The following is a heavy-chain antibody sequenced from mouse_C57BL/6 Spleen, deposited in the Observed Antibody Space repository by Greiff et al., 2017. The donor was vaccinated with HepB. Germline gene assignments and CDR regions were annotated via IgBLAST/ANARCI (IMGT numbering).Heavy chain of an antibody. V-gene: IGHV1-69*01. Sequence: QVQLQQPGAELVMPGASVKLSCKASGYTFTSYWMHWVKQRPGQGLEWIGEIDPSDSYTNYNQKFKGKSTLTVDKSSSTAYMQLSSLTSEDSAVYYSAREVNYYGSRVFDYWGQGTTLTVSS. J-gene: IGHJ2*01. CDR1: GYTFTSYW. CDR3: AREVNYYGSRVFDY. CDR2: IDPSDSYT. D-gene: IGHD1-1*01.